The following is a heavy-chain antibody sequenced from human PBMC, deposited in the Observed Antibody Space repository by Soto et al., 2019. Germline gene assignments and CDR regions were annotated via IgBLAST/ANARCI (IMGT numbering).Heavy chain of an antibody. CDR3: ARGRYCLTGRCFANWFDS. V-gene: IGHV4-30-4*01. D-gene: IGHD2-15*01. Sequence: SETLSLTCSVSGDSISTVDYFWAWIRQPPGQALEYIGYIYKSATTYYNPSFESRVAISLDTSKSQFSLNVTSVTAADTAVYFCARGRYCLTGRCFANWFDSWGQGTLVTVSS. CDR1: GDSISTVDYF. CDR2: IYKSATT. J-gene: IGHJ5*01.